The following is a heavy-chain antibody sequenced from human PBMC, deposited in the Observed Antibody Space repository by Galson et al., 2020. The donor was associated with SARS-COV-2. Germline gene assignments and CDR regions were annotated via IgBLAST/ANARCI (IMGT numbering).Heavy chain of an antibody. D-gene: IGHD5-12*01. CDR3: AINIVDRNAFDI. CDR2: IYYSGST. V-gene: IGHV4-59*01. Sequence: SATLSLTCTVSGGSISSYYWSWIRQPPGKGLEWIGYIYYSGSTNYNPSLKSRVTISVDTSKNQFSLKLSSVTAADTAVYYCAINIVDRNAFDIWGQGTMVTVSS. CDR1: GGSISSYY. J-gene: IGHJ3*02.